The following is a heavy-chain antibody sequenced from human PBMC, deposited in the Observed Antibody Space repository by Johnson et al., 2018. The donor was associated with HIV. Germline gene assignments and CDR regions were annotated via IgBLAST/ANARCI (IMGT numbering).Heavy chain of an antibody. D-gene: IGHD6-6*01. CDR1: GFTFSSYG. J-gene: IGHJ3*02. V-gene: IGHV3-33*06. Sequence: QVQLVESGGGVVQPGRSLRLSCAASGFTFSSYGMHWVRQAPGKGLEWVAVIWYDGSNKYYADSAKGRFTISRDNSKNTLYLQMNSLRAEDTAVYYCAKDRGAARAFDAFDIWGQGTMVTVSS. CDR2: IWYDGSNK. CDR3: AKDRGAARAFDAFDI.